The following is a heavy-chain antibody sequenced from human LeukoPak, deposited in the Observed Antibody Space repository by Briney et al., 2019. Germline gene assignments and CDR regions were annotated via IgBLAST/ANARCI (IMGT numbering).Heavy chain of an antibody. D-gene: IGHD2-15*01. V-gene: IGHV1-46*01. J-gene: IGHJ6*02. CDR3: ARDMIRIVVVVAATLSYYGMDV. CDR1: GYTFTSYY. Sequence: ASVKVSCKASGYTFTSYYMHWVRQAPGQGLEWMGIINPSGGSTSYAQKFQGRVTMTRDTSTSTVYMELSSLRSEDTAVYYCARDMIRIVVVVAATLSYYGMDVWGQGTTVTVSS. CDR2: INPSGGST.